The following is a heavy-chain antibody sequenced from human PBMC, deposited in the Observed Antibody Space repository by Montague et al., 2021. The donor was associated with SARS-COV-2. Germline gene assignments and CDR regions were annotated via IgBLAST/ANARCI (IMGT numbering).Heavy chain of an antibody. V-gene: IGHV3-48*02. CDR3: ARDGGTITIFGVLSMLRYFDY. CDR2: ISTSSSTI. D-gene: IGHD3-3*01. J-gene: IGHJ4*02. CDR1: GFTFSSYS. Sequence: SLRLSCAASGFTFSSYSMHWVRQAPGKGLEWVSFISTSSSTIYYADSVKGRFTISRDNAKNSLYLQMNSLRDEDTAVYYCARDGGTITIFGVLSMLRYFDYWGQGTLVTVSS.